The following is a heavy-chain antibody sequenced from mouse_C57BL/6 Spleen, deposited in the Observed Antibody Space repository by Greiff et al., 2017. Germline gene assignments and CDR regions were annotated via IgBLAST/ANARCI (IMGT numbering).Heavy chain of an antibody. Sequence: QVQLQQPGAELVMPGASVKLSCKASGYNFTSYWMHWVKQRPGQGLEWIGEIDPSDSYTNYNQKFKGKSTLTVDKSSSTAYMQLSSLTSEDSAVYYCASPDSSGYGGFAYWGQGTLVTVSA. CDR1: GYNFTSYW. J-gene: IGHJ3*01. CDR3: ASPDSSGYGGFAY. D-gene: IGHD3-2*02. V-gene: IGHV1-69*01. CDR2: IDPSDSYT.